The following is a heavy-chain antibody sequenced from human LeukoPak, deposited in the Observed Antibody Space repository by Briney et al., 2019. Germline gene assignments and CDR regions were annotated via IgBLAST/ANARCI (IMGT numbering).Heavy chain of an antibody. CDR2: ISWDGGST. Sequence: GGSLRLSCAASGFTFDDYAMHWVRQAPGKGLEWVSLISWDGGSTYYADSVKGRFTISRDNSKNSLYLQMDSLRAEDTALYYCAKDIGTVGAPDYWGQGTLVTVSS. D-gene: IGHD1-26*01. V-gene: IGHV3-43D*03. CDR1: GFTFDDYA. J-gene: IGHJ4*02. CDR3: AKDIGTVGAPDY.